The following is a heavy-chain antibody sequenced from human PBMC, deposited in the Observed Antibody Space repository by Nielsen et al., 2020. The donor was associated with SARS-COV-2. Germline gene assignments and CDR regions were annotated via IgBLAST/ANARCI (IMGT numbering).Heavy chain of an antibody. CDR1: GFTFSSYA. J-gene: IGHJ4*02. D-gene: IGHD6-19*01. Sequence: GGSLRLSCAASGFTFSSYAISWVRQAPGKGLEWVSAISGSGGSTYYADSVKGRFTISRDNSKNTLYLQMNSLRAEDTAVYYCATSGYSSGWGVYWGQGTLVTVSS. V-gene: IGHV3-23*01. CDR3: ATSGYSSGWGVY. CDR2: ISGSGGST.